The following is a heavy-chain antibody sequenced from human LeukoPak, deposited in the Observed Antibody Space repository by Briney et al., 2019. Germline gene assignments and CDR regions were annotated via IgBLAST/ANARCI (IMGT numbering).Heavy chain of an antibody. J-gene: IGHJ6*03. CDR3: ASPAMAFIDHGRYNYYYYMDV. D-gene: IGHD5-18*01. Sequence: PSETLSLTCTVSGYSISSGYYWSWIRQPPGKGLEWVGSIYHSGSTYYNPSLKSRVTISVDTSKNQFPLKLSSVTAADTAVYYCASPAMAFIDHGRYNYYYYMDVWGKGTTVTVSS. CDR1: GYSISSGYY. V-gene: IGHV4-38-2*02. CDR2: IYHSGST.